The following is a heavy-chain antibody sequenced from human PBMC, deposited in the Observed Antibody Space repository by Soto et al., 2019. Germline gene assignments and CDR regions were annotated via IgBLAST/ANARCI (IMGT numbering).Heavy chain of an antibody. D-gene: IGHD2-21*02. CDR2: ISSSSSYI. CDR1: GFTFSSYS. J-gene: IGHJ4*02. CDR3: ARDQGGQTEDFIGFDY. V-gene: IGHV3-21*01. Sequence: GGSLRLSCAASGFTFSSYSMNWVRQAPGKGLEWVSSISSSSSYIYYADSVKGRFTISRDNAKNSLYLQMNSLRAEDTAVYYCARDQGGQTEDFIGFDYWGQRTLVTVSS.